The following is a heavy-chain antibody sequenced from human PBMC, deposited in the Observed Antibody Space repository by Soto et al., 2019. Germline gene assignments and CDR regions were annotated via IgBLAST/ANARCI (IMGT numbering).Heavy chain of an antibody. J-gene: IGHJ4*02. CDR2: IVVGSGNT. CDR3: ATHREGATYYFDY. D-gene: IGHD1-26*01. CDR1: PFTFTSSS. V-gene: IGHV1-58*01. Sequence: ASVKVSCKASPFTFTSSSVQWVRQARGQRLEWIGWIVVGSGNTKYAQNFQERVTITRDMSSGAAYLELSSLRSEDTAVYYCATHREGATYYFDYWGQGTLVTVSS.